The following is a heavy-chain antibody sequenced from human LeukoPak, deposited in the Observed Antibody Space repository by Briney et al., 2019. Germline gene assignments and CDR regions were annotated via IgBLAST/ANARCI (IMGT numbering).Heavy chain of an antibody. J-gene: IGHJ4*02. CDR2: ISGSGGST. Sequence: GGSLRLSCAASGLTFSSYAMSGVRQAPGKGLEWVSTISGSGGSTYYADAVKGRSTISRDNSKNMLYLQMNSLRVADTAVYYCAKTDNYYDSSGLYYFDYWGQGTLVTVSS. CDR1: GLTFSSYA. D-gene: IGHD3-22*01. CDR3: AKTDNYYDSSGLYYFDY. V-gene: IGHV3-23*01.